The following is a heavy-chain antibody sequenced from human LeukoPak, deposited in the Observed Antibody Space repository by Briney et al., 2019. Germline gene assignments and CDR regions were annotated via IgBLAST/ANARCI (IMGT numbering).Heavy chain of an antibody. Sequence: PSETLSLTCAVSGYSISSGYYWGWIRRPPGKGLEWIGSLFHSGTTYYNPSLGSRVTISIDTSKNQFSLKLTSVTAADTAIYYCARDSGSYFQGKKFDYWGQGTLVTVSS. D-gene: IGHD1-26*01. J-gene: IGHJ4*02. CDR3: ARDSGSYFQGKKFDY. CDR2: LFHSGTT. V-gene: IGHV4-38-2*02. CDR1: GYSISSGYY.